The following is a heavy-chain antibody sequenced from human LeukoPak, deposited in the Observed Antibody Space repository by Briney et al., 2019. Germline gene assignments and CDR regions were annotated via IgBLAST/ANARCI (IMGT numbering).Heavy chain of an antibody. D-gene: IGHD1-26*01. CDR1: GYSFTSYW. Sequence: GESLKISCKGSGYSFTSYWIGWVRQMPGKGLEWMGIIYPGDSDTRYSPSFQGQVTISADKSISTAYLQWSSLKASDTAMYYCARLGGSYSFNPYSDYWGQGTLVTVSS. J-gene: IGHJ4*02. CDR2: IYPGDSDT. CDR3: ARLGGSYSFNPYSDY. V-gene: IGHV5-51*01.